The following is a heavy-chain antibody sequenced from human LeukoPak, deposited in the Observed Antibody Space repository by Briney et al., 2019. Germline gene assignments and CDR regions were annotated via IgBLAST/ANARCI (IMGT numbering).Heavy chain of an antibody. Sequence: PSETLSLTCAVYGGSFSGYYWSWIRQPPGKGLEWIGEINHSGSTNYNPSLKSRVTISVDTSKNQFSLKLSSVTAADTAVYCCARVSSSWSLFDYWGQGTLVTVSS. J-gene: IGHJ4*02. V-gene: IGHV4-34*01. D-gene: IGHD6-13*01. CDR1: GGSFSGYY. CDR3: ARVSSSWSLFDY. CDR2: INHSGST.